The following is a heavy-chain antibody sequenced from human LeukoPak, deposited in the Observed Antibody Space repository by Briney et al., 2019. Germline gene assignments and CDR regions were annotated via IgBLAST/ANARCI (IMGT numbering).Heavy chain of an antibody. J-gene: IGHJ5*02. CDR3: ARQEYCSGGSCYTWFDP. D-gene: IGHD2-15*01. V-gene: IGHV5-51*01. CDR2: IYPGDSDT. Sequence: MPGKGLEWMGIIYPGDSDTRYSPSFQGQVTISADKSISTAYLQWSSLKASDTAMYYCARQEYCSGGSCYTWFDPWGQGTLVTVSS.